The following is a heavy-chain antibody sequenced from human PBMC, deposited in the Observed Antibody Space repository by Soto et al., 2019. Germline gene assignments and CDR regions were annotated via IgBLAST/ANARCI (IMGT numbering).Heavy chain of an antibody. D-gene: IGHD3-3*01. J-gene: IGHJ4*02. CDR3: ARPPRDLWSGYSTYFDY. Sequence: PGGSLRLSCAASGFSFSSSGMHWVRQAPGKGLEWVAVISYDGSITYYSDSVKGRFTISRDTPTNTVYLQLNGLRGDDTAVYYCARPPRDLWSGYSTYFDYWGQGTLVTVSS. CDR1: GFSFSSSG. V-gene: IGHV3-30*19. CDR2: ISYDGSIT.